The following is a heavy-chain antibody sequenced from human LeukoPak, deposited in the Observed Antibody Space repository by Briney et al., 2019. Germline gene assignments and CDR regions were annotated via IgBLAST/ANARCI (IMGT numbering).Heavy chain of an antibody. CDR2: IYYSGSN. CDR3: ARHGDDSSGYYNFDY. CDR1: GGSISSYY. Sequence: SETLSLTRTVSGGSISSYYWSWIRQPPGKGLERLGYIYYSGSNNYNPSLKSRVTISVDTSKNQFSLKLSSVTAADTAVYYCARHGDDSSGYYNFDYWGQGTLVTVSS. D-gene: IGHD3-22*01. V-gene: IGHV4-59*08. J-gene: IGHJ4*02.